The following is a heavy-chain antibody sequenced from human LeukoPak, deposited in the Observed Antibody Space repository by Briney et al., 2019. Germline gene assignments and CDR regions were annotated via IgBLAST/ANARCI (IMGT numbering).Heavy chain of an antibody. CDR3: ARDPGDYGYNWFDP. V-gene: IGHV3-7*03. D-gene: IGHD4-17*01. CDR2: IKEDESEK. CDR1: GFSFSSYW. J-gene: IGHJ5*02. Sequence: GGSLRLSCAASGFSFSSYWMSWVRQAPRKGLEWVANIKEDESEKDYVDSVKGRFTISRDNAKNSLYLQMNSLRAEDTAVYYCARDPGDYGYNWFDPWGQGTLVTVSS.